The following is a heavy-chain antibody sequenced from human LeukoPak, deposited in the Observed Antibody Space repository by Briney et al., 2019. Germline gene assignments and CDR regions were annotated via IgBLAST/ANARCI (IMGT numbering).Heavy chain of an antibody. D-gene: IGHD1-26*01. CDR2: ISGNGDRT. CDR3: AKDIGWRSRGAFDI. V-gene: IGHV3-23*01. J-gene: IGHJ3*02. Sequence: GGTLRLSCAASGFTFSSDCMSWVRQAPAKGLEWVSSISGNGDRTYYPYSVKGRFTISRDNSKNTLYLKMNTLRAEDTAVYYCAKDIGWRSRGAFDIWGQGTMVTVSS. CDR1: GFTFSSDC.